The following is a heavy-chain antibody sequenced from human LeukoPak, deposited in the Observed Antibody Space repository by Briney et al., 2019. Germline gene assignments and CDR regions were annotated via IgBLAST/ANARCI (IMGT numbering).Heavy chain of an antibody. CDR1: GGTFSSYA. CDR2: IIPILGIA. CDR3: ATDIVVVPADGPTDDY. Sequence: EASVKVSCKASGGTFSSYAISLVRQAPGQGLEWMGRIIPILGIANYAQKFQGRVTITADKSTSTAYMELSSLRSEDTAVYYCATDIVVVPADGPTDDYWGQGTLVTVSS. D-gene: IGHD2-2*01. V-gene: IGHV1-69*04. J-gene: IGHJ4*02.